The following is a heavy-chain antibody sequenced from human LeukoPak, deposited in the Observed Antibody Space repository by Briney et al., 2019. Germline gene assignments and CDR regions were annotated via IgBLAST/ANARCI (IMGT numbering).Heavy chain of an antibody. D-gene: IGHD6-19*01. CDR3: ARGIQWLPHDAFDI. J-gene: IGHJ3*02. CDR2: IYYSGST. CDR1: GGSISSGDYY. V-gene: IGHV4-30-4*01. Sequence: PSETLSLTCTVSGGSISSGDYYWSWIRQPPGKGLEWIGYIYYSGSTYYNPSLKSRVTISVDTSKNQFSLKLSSVTAADTAVYYCARGIQWLPHDAFDIWGQGTMVTVSS.